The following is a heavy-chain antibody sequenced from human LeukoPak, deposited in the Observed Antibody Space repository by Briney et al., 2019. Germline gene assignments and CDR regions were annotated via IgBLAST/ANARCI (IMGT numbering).Heavy chain of an antibody. CDR2: INPSGGST. CDR3: ARDPMYYYDSSGYFDY. CDR1: GYTFTSYY. V-gene: IGHV1-46*01. D-gene: IGHD3-22*01. J-gene: IGHJ4*02. Sequence: ASVKVSCKASGYTFTSYYMHWVRQAPGQGLEWMGIINPSGGSTSYAQKFQGRVTMTRDTSTSTVCMELSSLRSEDTAVYYCARDPMYYYDSSGYFDYWGQGTLVTVSS.